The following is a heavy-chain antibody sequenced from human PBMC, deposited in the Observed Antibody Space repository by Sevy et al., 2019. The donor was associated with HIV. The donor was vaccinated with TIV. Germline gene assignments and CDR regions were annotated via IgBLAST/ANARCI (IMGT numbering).Heavy chain of an antibody. CDR2: ISSSSSYI. Sequence: GESLKISCAASGFTFSSYSMNWVRQAPGKGLEWVSSISSSSSYIYYADSVKGRFTISRDNAKNSLYLQMNSLRAEDTAVYYCARVEYSSPSPHWFDPWGQGTLVTVSS. J-gene: IGHJ5*02. V-gene: IGHV3-21*01. CDR3: ARVEYSSPSPHWFDP. CDR1: GFTFSSYS. D-gene: IGHD6-6*01.